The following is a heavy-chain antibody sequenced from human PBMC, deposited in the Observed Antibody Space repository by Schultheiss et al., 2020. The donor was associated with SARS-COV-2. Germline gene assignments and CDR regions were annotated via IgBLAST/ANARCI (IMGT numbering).Heavy chain of an antibody. CDR2: IYPGDSDT. J-gene: IGHJ4*02. CDR3: ARPPNYCSGGSCYFDY. D-gene: IGHD2-15*01. CDR1: GYSFTSYW. Sequence: GGSLRLSCKGSGYSFTSYWIGWVRQMPGKGLEWMGIIYPGDSDTRYSPSFQGQVTISADKSISTAYLQWSSLKASDTAMYYCARPPNYCSGGSCYFDYWGQGTLVTVSS. V-gene: IGHV5-51*01.